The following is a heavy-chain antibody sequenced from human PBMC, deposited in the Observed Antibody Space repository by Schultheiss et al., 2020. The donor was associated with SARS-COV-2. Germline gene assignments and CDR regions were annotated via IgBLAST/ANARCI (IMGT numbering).Heavy chain of an antibody. CDR2: IYHSGST. V-gene: IGHV4-4*02. CDR1: GGSISSGYW. Sequence: SETLSLTCTVSGGSISSGYWWTWVRQSPGMGLQWIGEIYHSGSTNYNPSLKSRVTISVDKSKNQFSLKLSSVTAADTAVYYCARENFDYWGQGTLVTVSS. CDR3: ARENFDY. J-gene: IGHJ4*02.